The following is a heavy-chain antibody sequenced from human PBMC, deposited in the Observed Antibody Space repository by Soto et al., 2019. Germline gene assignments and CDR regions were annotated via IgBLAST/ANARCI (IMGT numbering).Heavy chain of an antibody. D-gene: IGHD3-10*01. CDR3: ARGGSDGSRFLYGMDV. J-gene: IGHJ6*02. CDR2: INPSGGST. V-gene: IGHV1-46*01. CDR1: GYTFTSYY. Sequence: ASVKVSFKASGYTFTSYYMHWVRQAPGQGLEWMGIINPSGGSTSYAQKFQGRVTMTRDTSTSTVYMELSSLRSEDTAVYYCARGGSDGSRFLYGMDVWGQGTTVTVSS.